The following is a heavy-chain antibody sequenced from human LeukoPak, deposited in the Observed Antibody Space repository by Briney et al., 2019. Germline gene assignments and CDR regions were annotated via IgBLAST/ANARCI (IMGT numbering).Heavy chain of an antibody. Sequence: ASVKVSCKASGYTFTSYDINWVRQATGQGLKWMGWINPNSGGTNYAQKFQGRVTMTRDTSISTAYMELSSLRSEDTAVYYCARGPRYCSSTSCLGNMDVWGKGTTVTVSS. V-gene: IGHV1-2*02. CDR2: INPNSGGT. CDR3: ARGPRYCSSTSCLGNMDV. CDR1: GYTFTSYD. D-gene: IGHD2-2*01. J-gene: IGHJ6*03.